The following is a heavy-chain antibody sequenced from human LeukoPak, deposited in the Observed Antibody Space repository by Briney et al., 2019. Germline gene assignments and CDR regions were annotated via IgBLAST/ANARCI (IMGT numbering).Heavy chain of an antibody. CDR2: ISSSSSTI. J-gene: IGHJ6*03. Sequence: GGSLRLSCAASGFTFSSYGMTWVRQAPGKGLEWVSYISSSSSTIYYADSVKGRFTISRDNAKNSLYLQLNSLRAEDTAVYYCAKAQRAMVRGVMSPHYYYYMDVWGKGTTVTVSS. V-gene: IGHV3-48*01. CDR3: AKAQRAMVRGVMSPHYYYYMDV. CDR1: GFTFSSYG. D-gene: IGHD3-10*01.